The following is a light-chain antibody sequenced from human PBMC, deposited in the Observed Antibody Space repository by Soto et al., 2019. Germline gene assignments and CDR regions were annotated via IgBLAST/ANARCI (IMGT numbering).Light chain of an antibody. CDR2: DDS. CDR3: SSYEGPSTRYV. CDR1: SRDVGNYNL. Sequence: QSVLTQPASVSGSPGQSITFSCTGTSRDVGNYNLVSWYQHHPGKAPKLIIYDDSKRPSGVSNRFSGSKSGNTASLTISGLQAEDEADYYCSSYEGPSTRYVFGTGTKVTVL. J-gene: IGLJ1*01. V-gene: IGLV2-23*01.